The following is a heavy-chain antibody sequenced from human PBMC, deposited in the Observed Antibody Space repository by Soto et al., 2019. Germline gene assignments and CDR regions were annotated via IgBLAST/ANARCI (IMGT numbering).Heavy chain of an antibody. D-gene: IGHD1-1*01. CDR2: ISSNGGST. CDR1: GFTFSSYA. CDR3: AREDWNDAFDI. J-gene: IGHJ3*02. V-gene: IGHV3-64*01. Sequence: GGSLRLSCAASGFTFSSYAMHWVRRAPGKGLEYVSAISSNGGSTYYANSVKGRFTISRDNSKNTLYLQMGSLRAEDMAVYYCAREDWNDAFDIWGQGTMVTVSS.